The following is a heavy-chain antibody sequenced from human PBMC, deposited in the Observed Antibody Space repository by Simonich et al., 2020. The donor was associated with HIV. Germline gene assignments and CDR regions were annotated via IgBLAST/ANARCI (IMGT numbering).Heavy chain of an antibody. CDR1: GYTFTDNP. CDR3: AREGAMLDDAFDV. J-gene: IGHJ3*01. D-gene: IGHD3-10*02. V-gene: IGHV1-2*02. CDR2: INPKSGGA. Sequence: QVQLVQSGAEVKNPGASVKVSCKASGYTFTDNPRHWVRQAPGQGLEWMGGINPKSGGADYAKNFQGGVTMTRDTSMSTAYMELSSLTSDDTAVYFCAREGAMLDDAFDVWGQGTMLTVSS.